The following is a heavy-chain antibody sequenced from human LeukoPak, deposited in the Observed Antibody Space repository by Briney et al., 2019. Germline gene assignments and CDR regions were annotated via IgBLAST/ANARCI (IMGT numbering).Heavy chain of an antibody. D-gene: IGHD2/OR15-2a*01. CDR3: AGHHPRNTVDF. CDR2: IFYTGDS. V-gene: IGHV4-59*08. J-gene: IGHJ4*02. CDR1: GVSSSSSY. Sequence: SETLSLTCTVSGVSSSSSYWSWIRQPPGKGLEWIGYIFYTGDSNHNPSFKSRVSISLDTSKNQFSLKLSSVTAADTAVYYCAGHHPRNTVDFWGQGTLVTVSS.